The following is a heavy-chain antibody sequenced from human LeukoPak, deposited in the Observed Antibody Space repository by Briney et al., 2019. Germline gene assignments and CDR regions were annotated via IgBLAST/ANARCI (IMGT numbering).Heavy chain of an antibody. CDR2: ISGSGGST. D-gene: IGHD3-22*01. CDR1: GFTFGSYA. CDR3: AKAQSGYYVSSGYPFDY. Sequence: PGGSLRLSCAASGFTFGSYAMSWVRQAPGKGLEWVSAISGSGGSTYYTDSVKGRFTISRDSSKNTLYLQMNSLRAEDTAVYYCAKAQSGYYVSSGYPFDYWGQGTLVTVSS. J-gene: IGHJ4*02. V-gene: IGHV3-23*01.